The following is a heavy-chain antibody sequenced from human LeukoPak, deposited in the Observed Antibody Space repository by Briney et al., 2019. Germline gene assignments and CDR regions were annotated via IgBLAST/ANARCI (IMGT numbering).Heavy chain of an antibody. CDR3: ARDSRVWQWLDYFDY. D-gene: IGHD6-19*01. J-gene: IGHJ4*02. CDR2: ISSSSSYI. Sequence: GGSLRLSCAASGFTFSSYSMNWVRQAPGKGLEWVSSISSSSSYIYYADSVKGRFTISRDNAKNSLYLQMNSLRAEDTAVYYCARDSRVWQWLDYFDYWGQGTLVTVSS. CDR1: GFTFSSYS. V-gene: IGHV3-21*01.